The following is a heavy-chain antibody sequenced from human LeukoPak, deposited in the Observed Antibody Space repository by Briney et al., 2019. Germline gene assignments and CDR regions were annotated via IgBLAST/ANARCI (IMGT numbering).Heavy chain of an antibody. J-gene: IGHJ4*02. Sequence: PSETLSLTCTVSGGSISSYYWSWIRQPPGKGLEWIGYIYYSGSTNYNPSLKSRVTISVDTSKNQCSLKLSSVTAADTAVYYCAREPQIAAAGYYYFDYWGQGTLVTVSS. CDR3: AREPQIAAAGYYYFDY. CDR2: IYYSGST. V-gene: IGHV4-59*01. CDR1: GGSISSYY. D-gene: IGHD6-13*01.